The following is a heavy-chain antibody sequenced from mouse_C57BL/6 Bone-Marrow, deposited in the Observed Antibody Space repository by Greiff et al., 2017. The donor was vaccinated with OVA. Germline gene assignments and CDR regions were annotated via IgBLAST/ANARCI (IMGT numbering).Heavy chain of an antibody. CDR3: ASGDYDGAMDY. V-gene: IGHV1-59*01. J-gene: IGHJ4*01. CDR1: GYTFTSYW. D-gene: IGHD2-4*01. CDR2: IDPSDSYT. Sequence: QVQLQQPGAELVRPGTSVKLSCKASGYTFTSYWMHWVKQRPGQGLEWIGVIDPSDSYTNYNQKFKGKATLTVDTSSSTAYMQLSSLTSEDSAVDYCASGDYDGAMDYWGQGTAVTVSS.